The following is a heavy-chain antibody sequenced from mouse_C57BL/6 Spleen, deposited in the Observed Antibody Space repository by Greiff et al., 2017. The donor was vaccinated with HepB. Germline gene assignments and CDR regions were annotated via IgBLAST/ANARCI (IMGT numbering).Heavy chain of an antibody. CDR1: GFTFSSYA. V-gene: IGHV5-4*03. CDR2: ISDGGSYT. J-gene: IGHJ4*01. D-gene: IGHD1-1*01. CDR3: ARGLSTVVVYYYAMDY. Sequence: EVKVEESGGGLVKPGGSLKLSCAASGFTFSSYAMSWVRQTPEKRLEWVATISDGGSYTYYPDNVKGRFTISRDNAKNNLYLQMSHLKSEDTAMYYCARGLSTVVVYYYAMDYWGQGTSVTVSS.